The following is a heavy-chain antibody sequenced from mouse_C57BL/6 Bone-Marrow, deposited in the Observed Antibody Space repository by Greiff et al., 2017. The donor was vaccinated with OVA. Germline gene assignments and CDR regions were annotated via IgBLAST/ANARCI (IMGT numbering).Heavy chain of an antibody. CDR2: IYPGDGDT. D-gene: IGHD1-1*01. Sequence: QVQLQQSGAELVKPGASVKISCKASGYAFSSYWMAWVKQRPGKGLEWIGQIYPGDGDTNYNGKFKGKATLTADKSSSTAYMQLSSLTSEDSAVYFCARNYGSSSFAYWGQGTLVTVSA. CDR3: ARNYGSSSFAY. J-gene: IGHJ3*01. CDR1: GYAFSSYW. V-gene: IGHV1-80*01.